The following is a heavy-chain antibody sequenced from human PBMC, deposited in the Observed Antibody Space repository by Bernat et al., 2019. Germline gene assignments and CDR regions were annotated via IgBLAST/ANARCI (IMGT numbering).Heavy chain of an antibody. CDR2: INGDGTIT. Sequence: EVKLVESGGGLIHPGGSRRLSCAASGFTFSGDWMHWVRQVPGKGLVWVSRINGDGTITDYADSVKGRFTISRDNAKNTLYLQMNSLRVEDTAVYYCVRSVSGAAGFFDYWGPGSLVTVSS. J-gene: IGHJ4*02. D-gene: IGHD5/OR15-5a*01. V-gene: IGHV3-74*01. CDR1: GFTFSGDW. CDR3: VRSVSGAAGFFDY.